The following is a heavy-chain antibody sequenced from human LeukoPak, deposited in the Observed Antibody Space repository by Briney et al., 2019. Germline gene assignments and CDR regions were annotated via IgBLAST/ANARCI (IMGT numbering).Heavy chain of an antibody. V-gene: IGHV4-39*01. D-gene: IGHD5-12*01. CDR2: IYYGGNT. CDR3: ARLDVEATRLYYFDY. J-gene: IGHJ4*02. Sequence: SETLSLTCTVSGGSTNRSSFYWGWIRQPPGKGLEWRGIIYYGGNTNYNPSLKSRVTISVDTSKNQFPLRVSSVTAADTAVYYCARLDVEATRLYYFDYWGQGTLVTVSS. CDR1: GGSTNRSSFY.